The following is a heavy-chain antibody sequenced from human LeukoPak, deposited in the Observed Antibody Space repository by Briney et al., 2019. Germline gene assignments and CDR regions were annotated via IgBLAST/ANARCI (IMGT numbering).Heavy chain of an antibody. CDR3: ARDHAMAVAGLIDY. CDR2: IKEDGSDK. Sequence: GGSLRLSCAASGFTFSRYWMTWVRQAPGKGLEWLANIKEDGSDKYYVDSVEGRFTISGDNGKNSLYLQMNSLRAEDTAVYYCARDHAMAVAGLIDYWGQGALVTVSS. D-gene: IGHD6-19*01. CDR1: GFTFSRYW. V-gene: IGHV3-7*01. J-gene: IGHJ4*02.